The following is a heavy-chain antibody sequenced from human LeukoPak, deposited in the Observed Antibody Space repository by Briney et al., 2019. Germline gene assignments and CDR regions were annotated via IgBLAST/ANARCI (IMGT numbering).Heavy chain of an antibody. CDR2: IIPMFGAA. Sequence: GASVKVSCKASGGTFSRSAISWVRQAPGQGLEWMGGIIPMFGAANHAQKFQGRITISADESTNIAYMELSSLRSEDTAVYYCARVEVGGFYVNYFYYYGTNVWGQGTTVTVSS. CDR3: ARVEVGGFYVNYFYYYGTNV. V-gene: IGHV1-69*13. J-gene: IGHJ6*02. D-gene: IGHD5/OR15-5a*01. CDR1: GGTFSRSA.